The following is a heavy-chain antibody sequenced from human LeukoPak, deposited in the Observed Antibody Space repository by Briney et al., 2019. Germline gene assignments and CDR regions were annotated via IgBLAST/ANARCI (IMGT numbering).Heavy chain of an antibody. Sequence: ASVKVSCKASGYTFTSYYMHWVRQAPGQGLEWMGIINPSGGATDYAQTFQGRVTMTRDMSTSTVYMELSSLRSEDTAVYYCARLEPSLRGSTFDYWGQGTLVTVSS. V-gene: IGHV1-46*01. J-gene: IGHJ4*02. CDR3: ARLEPSLRGSTFDY. D-gene: IGHD5/OR15-5a*01. CDR2: INPSGGAT. CDR1: GYTFTSYY.